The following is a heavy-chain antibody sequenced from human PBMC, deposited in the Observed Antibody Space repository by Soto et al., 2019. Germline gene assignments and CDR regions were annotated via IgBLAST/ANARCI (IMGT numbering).Heavy chain of an antibody. CDR2: ISYDGSNK. V-gene: IGHV3-30*03. D-gene: IGHD6-19*01. Sequence: GGSLRLSCAASGFTFSSYGMHWVRQAPGKGLEWVAVISYDGSNKYYADSVKGRSTISRDNSKNTLSLHMNSLRAEDTAVYYCAIYSSGWYPLDYWGQGT. J-gene: IGHJ4*02. CDR1: GFTFSSYG. CDR3: AIYSSGWYPLDY.